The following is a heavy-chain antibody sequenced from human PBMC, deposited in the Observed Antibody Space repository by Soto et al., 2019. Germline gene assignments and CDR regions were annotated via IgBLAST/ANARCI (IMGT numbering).Heavy chain of an antibody. CDR1: GFTVSSNY. D-gene: IGHD3-22*01. Sequence: GGSLRLSCAASGFTVSSNYMSWVRQAPGKGLEWVSVIYSGGSTYYADSVKGRFTISRDNSKNTLYLQMNSLRAEDTAVYYCARYIFGRYYDSSGYLDYWGQGTLVTVSS. CDR3: ARYIFGRYYDSSGYLDY. J-gene: IGHJ4*02. V-gene: IGHV3-66*01. CDR2: IYSGGST.